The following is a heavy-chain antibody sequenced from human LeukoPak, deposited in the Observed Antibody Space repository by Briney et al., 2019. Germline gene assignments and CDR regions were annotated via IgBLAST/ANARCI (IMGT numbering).Heavy chain of an antibody. Sequence: ASVKVSCKASGYTFSSYYMHWVRQAPGQGLEWMGIINPSGGSTKYAQKLQGRVTMTSDTSTSTVYMELSSLRPEDSAVYYCARDDSSGPQVYWGQGTLVTVSS. CDR1: GYTFSSYY. J-gene: IGHJ4*02. V-gene: IGHV1-46*01. CDR2: INPSGGST. CDR3: ARDDSSGPQVY. D-gene: IGHD3-22*01.